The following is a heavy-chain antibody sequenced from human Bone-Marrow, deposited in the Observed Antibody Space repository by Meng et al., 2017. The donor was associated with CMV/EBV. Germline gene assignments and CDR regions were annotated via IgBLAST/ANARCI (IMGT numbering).Heavy chain of an antibody. CDR3: ARGFGHSSSFGKHYYYYYGMDV. D-gene: IGHD6-6*01. Sequence: SETLSLTCAVYGGSFSGYYWSWIRQPPGKGLEWIGEINHSGSTNYNPSLKSRVTISVDTSKNQFPLKLSSVTAADTAVYYCARGFGHSSSFGKHYYYYYGMDVWGQGTTVTVSS. J-gene: IGHJ6*02. V-gene: IGHV4-34*01. CDR2: INHSGST. CDR1: GGSFSGYY.